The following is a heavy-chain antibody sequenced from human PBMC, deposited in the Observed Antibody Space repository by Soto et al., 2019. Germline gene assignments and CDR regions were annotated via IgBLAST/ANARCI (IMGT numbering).Heavy chain of an antibody. D-gene: IGHD2-15*01. Sequence: AGGSLRLSCAASGFTFSNAWMSWVRQAPGKGLEWVGRIKSKTDGGTTDYAAPVKGRFTISRDDSKNTLYLQMNSLKTEDTAVYYCTTDPRYCSGGSCPTDYYYGMDVWGQGTTVTVSS. V-gene: IGHV3-15*01. CDR3: TTDPRYCSGGSCPTDYYYGMDV. CDR1: GFTFSNAW. J-gene: IGHJ6*02. CDR2: IKSKTDGGTT.